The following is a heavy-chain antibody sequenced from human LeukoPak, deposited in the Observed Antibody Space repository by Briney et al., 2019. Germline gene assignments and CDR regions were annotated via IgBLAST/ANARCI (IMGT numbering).Heavy chain of an antibody. J-gene: IGHJ4*02. Sequence: PGGSLRLSCAASGFTFSNYGMSWVRQAPVKGLEGVSVISGSGANTNYAESVKGRFTISRDNSKNTLYLQMNSLRAEDTAVYYCAKAYYYGSGRAGLDYWGQGTLVTVSS. CDR3: AKAYYYGSGRAGLDY. CDR1: GFTFSNYG. V-gene: IGHV3-23*01. D-gene: IGHD3-10*01. CDR2: ISGSGANT.